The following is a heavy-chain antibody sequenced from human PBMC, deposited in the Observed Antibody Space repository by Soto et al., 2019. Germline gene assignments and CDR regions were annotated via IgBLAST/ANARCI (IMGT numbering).Heavy chain of an antibody. Sequence: PSETLSLTCTVSCGSITSYYWSWIRQPPGKGLEWIGYIYYSGSTNYNPSLKSRVTISVDTSKNQFSLKLSSVTAADTAVYYCARARPAANYYYYMDVWGKGTTVSVS. CDR2: IYYSGST. V-gene: IGHV4-59*01. CDR1: CGSITSYY. J-gene: IGHJ6*03. D-gene: IGHD2-2*01. CDR3: ARARPAANYYYYMDV.